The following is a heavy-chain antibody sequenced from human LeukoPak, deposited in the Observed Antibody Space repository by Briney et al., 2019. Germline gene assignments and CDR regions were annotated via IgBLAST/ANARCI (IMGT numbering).Heavy chain of an antibody. CDR3: ARVICSGGSCRFDY. CDR2: IHTSGST. D-gene: IGHD2-15*01. Sequence: SETLSLTCTVSGGSISSYYWSWIRQPAGKGLEWIGRIHTSGSTDYNPSLKSRVTMSVDTSKNKLSLKLSSVTAADTAVYYCARVICSGGSCRFDYWGQGTLVTVSS. CDR1: GGSISSYY. J-gene: IGHJ4*02. V-gene: IGHV4-4*07.